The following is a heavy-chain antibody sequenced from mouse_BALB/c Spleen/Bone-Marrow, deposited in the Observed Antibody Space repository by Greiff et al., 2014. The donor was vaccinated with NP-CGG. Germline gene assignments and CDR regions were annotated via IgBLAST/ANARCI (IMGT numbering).Heavy chain of an antibody. Sequence: EVQLVESGGGLVQPGGSRKLSCAASGFTFSSFGMHWVRQAPEKGLEWVAYISSGSSTIYYADTVKGRFTISRDNPKNTLFLQMTSLRSEDTAMYYCASPYYRYEGALFAYWGQGTLVTVSA. CDR2: ISSGSSTI. D-gene: IGHD2-14*01. CDR1: GFTFSSFG. CDR3: ASPYYRYEGALFAY. J-gene: IGHJ3*01. V-gene: IGHV5-17*02.